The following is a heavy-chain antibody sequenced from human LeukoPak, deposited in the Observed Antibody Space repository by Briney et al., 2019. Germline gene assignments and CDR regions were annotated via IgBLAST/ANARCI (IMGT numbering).Heavy chain of an antibody. CDR3: ARDKGSGSYSAFDY. V-gene: IGHV3-64*01. J-gene: IGHJ4*02. CDR1: GLTLSSYA. Sequence: GGSLRLSCAASGLTLSSYAMHWVRQAPGKGLEYVSAMSSNGGSTYYANSVKGRFTISRDNSKNTLYLQMGSLRAEDMAVYYCARDKGSGSYSAFDYWGQGTLVTVSS. D-gene: IGHD3-10*01. CDR2: MSSNGGST.